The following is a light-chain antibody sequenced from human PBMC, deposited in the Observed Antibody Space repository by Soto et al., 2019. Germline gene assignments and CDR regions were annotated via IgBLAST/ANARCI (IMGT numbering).Light chain of an antibody. CDR2: TAS. V-gene: IGKV1-5*03. Sequence: DIQMTQSPSTLSASVGDRVTISCRASQNIDTWLAWYQQRPGEAPRLLIYTASNLESGVPSRFSGSGSGTDFTLTITSLQPYDFATYFCQQYSDYSRAFGQGTKLEIK. CDR1: QNIDTW. CDR3: QQYSDYSRA. J-gene: IGKJ1*01.